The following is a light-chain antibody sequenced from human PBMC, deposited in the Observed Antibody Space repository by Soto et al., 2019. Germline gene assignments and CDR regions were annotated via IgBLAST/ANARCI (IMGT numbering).Light chain of an antibody. CDR2: RDS. J-gene: IGLJ3*02. Sequence: SYELTQPPSVSVALGQTARITCGGKNVGSKNVHWYQQEPGQAPVLVIHRDSNRPPGIPERFSGSNSGNTATLTISRAQVGDEADYYCQVWDSSTAVVFGGGTKLTVL. V-gene: IGLV3-9*01. CDR3: QVWDSSTAVV. CDR1: NVGSKN.